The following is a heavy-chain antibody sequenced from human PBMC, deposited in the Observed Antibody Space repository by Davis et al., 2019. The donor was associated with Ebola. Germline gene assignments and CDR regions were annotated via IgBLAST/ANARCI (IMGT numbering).Heavy chain of an antibody. CDR1: GFTFSSYW. Sequence: GGSLRLSCAASGFTFSSYWVSWVRQAPGKGLEWVANIKQDGSEKYYVDSVKGRFTVSRDNAKNSLYLQMNSLRAEDTAVYYCVRDPALVVSGGGWFFGLWGRGTLVTVSS. V-gene: IGHV3-7*01. CDR2: IKQDGSEK. CDR3: VRDPALVVSGGGWFFGL. D-gene: IGHD2-8*02. J-gene: IGHJ2*01.